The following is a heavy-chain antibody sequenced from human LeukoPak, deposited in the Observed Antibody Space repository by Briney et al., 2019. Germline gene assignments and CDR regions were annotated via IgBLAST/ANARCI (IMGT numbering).Heavy chain of an antibody. D-gene: IGHD6-13*01. Sequence: SSETLSLTCTVSGGSISSSTYYWGWIRQPPGKGLEWIGSIYYSGSTYYNASLKSRVTISADTSKNQFSLKLSSVTAADTAVYYCARPLGGSSSWHGDAFDIWGQGTMVTVSS. J-gene: IGHJ3*02. CDR3: ARPLGGSSSWHGDAFDI. V-gene: IGHV4-39*01. CDR2: IYYSGST. CDR1: GGSISSSTYY.